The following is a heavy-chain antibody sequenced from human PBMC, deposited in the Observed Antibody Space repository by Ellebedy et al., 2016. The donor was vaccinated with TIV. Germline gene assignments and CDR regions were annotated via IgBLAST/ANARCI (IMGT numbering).Heavy chain of an antibody. Sequence: GESLKISXAASGFTFSSYAMSWVRQAPGKGLEWVSAISGSGGSTYYGDSVKGRVTISRDNPKNTLYLQMNSLRAEDTAVYYCAKAPRVFCSRTSCYEFDYWGQGTLVTVSS. CDR2: ISGSGGST. CDR1: GFTFSSYA. D-gene: IGHD2-2*01. CDR3: AKAPRVFCSRTSCYEFDY. V-gene: IGHV3-23*01. J-gene: IGHJ4*02.